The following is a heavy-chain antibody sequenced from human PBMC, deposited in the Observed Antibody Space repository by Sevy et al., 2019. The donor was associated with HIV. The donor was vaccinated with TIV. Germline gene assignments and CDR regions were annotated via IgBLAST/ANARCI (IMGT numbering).Heavy chain of an antibody. J-gene: IGHJ5*02. CDR1: GYTLTELS. Sequence: ASVKVSCKVSGYTLTELSMHWVRQAPGKGLEWMAGFDPEDGETIYAQKFQGRVTMTEDTSTDTAYMELSSLRSEDTAVYYCATQAGYCSSTSCYPATNWFDPWGQGTLVTVSS. V-gene: IGHV1-24*01. CDR2: FDPEDGET. CDR3: ATQAGYCSSTSCYPATNWFDP. D-gene: IGHD2-2*01.